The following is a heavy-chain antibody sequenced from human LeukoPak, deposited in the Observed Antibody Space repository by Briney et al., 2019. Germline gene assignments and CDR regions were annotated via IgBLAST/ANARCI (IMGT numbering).Heavy chain of an antibody. Sequence: PSETLSLTCTVSGGSISSSAYYWGWIRQPPGKGLEWIGSIYYSGSTYSNPSLKSRVTISVDTSKNQFSLKLSSVTAADTAVYYCARHLYCYYYYMDVWGKGTTVTISS. CDR1: GGSISSSAYY. V-gene: IGHV4-39*01. CDR3: ARHLYCYYYYMDV. J-gene: IGHJ6*03. CDR2: IYYSGST.